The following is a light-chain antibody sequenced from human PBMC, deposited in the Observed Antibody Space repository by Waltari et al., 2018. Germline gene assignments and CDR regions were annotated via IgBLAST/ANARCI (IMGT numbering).Light chain of an antibody. V-gene: IGKV1-39*01. CDR1: QSITSF. CDR3: QQSYTTPWT. J-gene: IGKJ1*01. Sequence: DIQMTQSPSSLSAYVGDRVTIPCRASQSITSFLNLYHHKPGKAPKLLIYAASSLPSGVPSMFSGSGSGTDFTLTIISLQPEDFATYYCQQSYTTPWTFGQGTKVEIK. CDR2: AAS.